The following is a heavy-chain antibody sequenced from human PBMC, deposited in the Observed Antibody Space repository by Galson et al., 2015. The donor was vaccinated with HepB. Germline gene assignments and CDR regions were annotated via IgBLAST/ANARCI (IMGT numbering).Heavy chain of an antibody. CDR2: IGTNGGSR. D-gene: IGHD3-10*01. CDR3: ARDRRGIWFGEFDY. Sequence: SLRLSCAASGFTFSDYAMHWVRQAPGKGLEYVSAIGTNGGSRYYANSVKGRFTISRDNSKSTLSLQMGRLRAEDMAMYYCARDRRGIWFGEFDYWGQGILVTVSS. CDR1: GFTFSDYA. J-gene: IGHJ4*02. V-gene: IGHV3-64*01.